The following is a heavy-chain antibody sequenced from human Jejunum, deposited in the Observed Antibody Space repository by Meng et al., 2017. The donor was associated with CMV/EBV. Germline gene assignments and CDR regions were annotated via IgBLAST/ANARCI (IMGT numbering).Heavy chain of an antibody. J-gene: IGHJ4*02. CDR3: TTNNKNSSGWYLAY. Sequence: FTFGDYAMSWVRPAPGKGLEWVGFIRSKAYGGTTEYAASVKGRFTISRDDSKSIAYLQMNSLKTEDTAVYYCTTNNKNSSGWYLAYWGQGTLVTVSS. V-gene: IGHV3-49*04. D-gene: IGHD6-19*01. CDR2: IRSKAYGGTT. CDR1: FTFGDYA.